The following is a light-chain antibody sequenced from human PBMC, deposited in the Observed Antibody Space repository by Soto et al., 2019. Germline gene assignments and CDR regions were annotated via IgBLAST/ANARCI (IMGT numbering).Light chain of an antibody. V-gene: IGKV1-39*01. CDR2: AAS. J-gene: IGKJ1*01. Sequence: DIQMTQSPSSLSASVGDRVTIACRASQSIITHLNWYQQRPGKAPKLLIYAASTLQGGVPLRFSGSGSGTDFTLTISSLQPEDFATYYCQQTLSVPRTFGLGTKVEIK. CDR3: QQTLSVPRT. CDR1: QSIITH.